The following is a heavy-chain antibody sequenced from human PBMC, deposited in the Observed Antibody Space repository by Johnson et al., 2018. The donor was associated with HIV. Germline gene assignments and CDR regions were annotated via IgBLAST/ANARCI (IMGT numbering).Heavy chain of an antibody. CDR1: GFTFSSYW. V-gene: IGHV3-7*01. D-gene: IGHD3-22*01. J-gene: IGHJ3*02. Sequence: VQLVESGGGLVQPGGSLRLSCAASGFTFSSYWMSWVRQAPGKGLEWVANIKQDGSEKYYVDSVKGRFTISRDNAKNSLYLQMNSLRAEDTAVYYCARERDDSSGYYYHDAFDIWGQGTMVAVSS. CDR3: ARERDDSSGYYYHDAFDI. CDR2: IKQDGSEK.